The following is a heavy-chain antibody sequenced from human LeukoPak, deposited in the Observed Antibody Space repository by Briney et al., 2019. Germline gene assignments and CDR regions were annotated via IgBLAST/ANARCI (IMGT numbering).Heavy chain of an antibody. V-gene: IGHV4-59*01. CDR3: ARDLRRVGVVTLGAYDI. Sequence: SETLSLTCTVSGGSISSYYWNWIRQPPGKGLEWIGYIYYSGSTNYNPSLKSRVTISVDTSKNQFSLELTSVTAADTAVYYGARDLRRVGVVTLGAYDIRGQGTMVTASS. CDR1: GGSISSYY. J-gene: IGHJ3*02. D-gene: IGHD3-3*01. CDR2: IYYSGST.